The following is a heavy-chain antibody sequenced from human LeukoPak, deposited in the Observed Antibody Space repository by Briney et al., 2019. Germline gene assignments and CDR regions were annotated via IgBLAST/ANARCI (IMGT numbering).Heavy chain of an antibody. V-gene: IGHV3-21*01. Sequence: GGSLRLSCAASGVTFSSSTMDWVRQAPGERLECVSSISRSGTSIYYADSLRGRFTISRDNAKNSLYLQMNSLGVDDTAVYYCAKEGRSTTPGYWGQGTLVTVSS. D-gene: IGHD6-13*01. CDR3: AKEGRSTTPGY. CDR2: ISRSGTSI. J-gene: IGHJ4*02. CDR1: GVTFSSST.